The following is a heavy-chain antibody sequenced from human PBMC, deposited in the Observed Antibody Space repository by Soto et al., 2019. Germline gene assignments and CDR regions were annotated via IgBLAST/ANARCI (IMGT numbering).Heavy chain of an antibody. V-gene: IGHV4-34*01. D-gene: IGHD1-26*01. CDR2: TNHSGST. J-gene: IGHJ6*02. CDR3: ARGGWEREGYLMAV. CDR1: GGSLRGYY. Sequence: SETLFPTCAVYGGSLRGYYWSWIRQPPRKGLEWIGGTNHSGSTNYNPSFKSRVTISVDTSRNQFSLTLTSVTAADTVVYYCARGGWEREGYLMAVWGQGTTVTVSS.